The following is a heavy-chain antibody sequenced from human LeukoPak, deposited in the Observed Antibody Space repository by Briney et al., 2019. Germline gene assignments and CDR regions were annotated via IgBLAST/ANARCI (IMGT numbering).Heavy chain of an antibody. D-gene: IGHD6-19*01. CDR1: AGSISSYY. J-gene: IGHJ4*02. CDR3: ARDQRRSGWYYFDY. Sequence: SETLSLTCTVSAGSISSYYWSWIRQPAGKGLEWIGRIYTSGSTNYNPSLKSRVTMSVDTSKNQFSLKLSSVTAADTAVYYCARDQRRSGWYYFDYWGQGTLVTVSS. CDR2: IYTSGST. V-gene: IGHV4-4*07.